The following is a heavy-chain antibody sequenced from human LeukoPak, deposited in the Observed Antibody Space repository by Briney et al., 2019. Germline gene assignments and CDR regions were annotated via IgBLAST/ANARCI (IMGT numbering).Heavy chain of an antibody. V-gene: IGHV1-69*13. D-gene: IGHD3-10*01. J-gene: IGHJ4*02. CDR1: GGTFSSYA. CDR2: IIPIFGTA. CDR3: ATNYGSGTN. Sequence: VASMKVSCKASGGTFSSYAISWVRQAPGQGLEWMGGIIPIFGTANYAQKFQGRVTITADESTSTAYMELSSLRSEDTAVYYCATNYGSGTNWGQGTLVTVSS.